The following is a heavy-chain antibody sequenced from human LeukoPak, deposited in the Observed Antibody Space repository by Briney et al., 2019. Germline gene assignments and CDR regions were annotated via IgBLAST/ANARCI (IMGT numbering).Heavy chain of an antibody. D-gene: IGHD3-16*01. J-gene: IGHJ3*02. CDR2: INSDGSST. V-gene: IGHV3-74*01. CDR3: ARDMRGIGAFDI. CDR1: GFTFSSYW. Sequence: GGCLRLSCAASGFTFSSYWLHWVRQAPGKGLVWVSRINSDGSSTTYADSVKGRLTISRDNAKNTLYLQMNSLRAEDTAVYYCARDMRGIGAFDIWGQGTMVTVSS.